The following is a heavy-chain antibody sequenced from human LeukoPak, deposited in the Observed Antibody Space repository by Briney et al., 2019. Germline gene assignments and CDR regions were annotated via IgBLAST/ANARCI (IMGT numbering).Heavy chain of an antibody. CDR2: IYYSGST. J-gene: IGHJ4*02. CDR3: ALSGGGGWNYFDY. CDR1: GGSISSSSYY. Sequence: PSETLSLTCTVSGGSISSSSYYWGWIRQPPGKGLEWIGSIYYSGSTYYNPSLKSRVTISVDTSKNQFSPKLNSVTAADTAVYYCALSGGGGWNYFDYWGQGTLVTVSS. V-gene: IGHV4-39*01. D-gene: IGHD6-19*01.